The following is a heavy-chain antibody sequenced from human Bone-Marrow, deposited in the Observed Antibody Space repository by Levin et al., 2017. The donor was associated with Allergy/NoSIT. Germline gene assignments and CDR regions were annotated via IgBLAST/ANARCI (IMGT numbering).Heavy chain of an antibody. CDR3: ARGGEQQLVFGSWFDP. D-gene: IGHD6-13*01. CDR1: GFTFSSYS. CDR2: ISSSSSYI. V-gene: IGHV3-21*01. J-gene: IGHJ5*02. Sequence: ASVKVSCAASGFTFSSYSMNWVRQAPGKGLEWVSSISSSSSYIYYADSVKGRFTISRDNAKNSLYLQMNSLRAEDTAVYYCARGGEQQLVFGSWFDPWGQGTLVTVSS.